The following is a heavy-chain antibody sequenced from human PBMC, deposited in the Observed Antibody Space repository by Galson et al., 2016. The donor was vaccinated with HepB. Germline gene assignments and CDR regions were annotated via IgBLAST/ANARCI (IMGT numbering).Heavy chain of an antibody. CDR3: ARDLTPRGFSYSF. J-gene: IGHJ1*01. V-gene: IGHV3-11*04. Sequence: RQAPGKGLEWLSYISGTGSRILYADSVKGRFTISKDKAKLSLYLQMSSLRVEDTAVYYCARDLTPRGFSYSFWGQGTLVAVSS. D-gene: IGHD3-10*01. CDR2: ISGTGSRI.